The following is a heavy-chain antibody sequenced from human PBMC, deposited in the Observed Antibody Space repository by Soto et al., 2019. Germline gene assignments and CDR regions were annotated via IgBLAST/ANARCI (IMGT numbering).Heavy chain of an antibody. CDR2: INADNGNT. CDR1: GYTFTSYA. CDR3: ARDPLGGHALGTGIDS. V-gene: IGHV1-3*01. D-gene: IGHD3-16*01. Sequence: QVQLVQSGAEVKRPGASVKLSCRASGYTFTSYALHWVRQAPGQSLEWMGWINADNGNTKYSQKFQGRITFTRDTSASAAYMDLSSLTSEDTARYYCARDPLGGHALGTGIDSWGQGTLLTVSS. J-gene: IGHJ5*01.